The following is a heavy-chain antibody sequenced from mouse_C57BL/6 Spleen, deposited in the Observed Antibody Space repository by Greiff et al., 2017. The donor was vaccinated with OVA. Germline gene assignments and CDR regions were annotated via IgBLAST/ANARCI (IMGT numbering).Heavy chain of an antibody. Sequence: QVQLKQPGAELVKPGASVKLSCKASGYTFTSYWMHWVKQRPGQGLEWIGMIHPNSGSTNYNEKFKSKATLTVDKSSSTAYMQLSSLTSEDSAVYYCALYYGSSYDAMDYWGQGTSVTVSS. CDR3: ALYYGSSYDAMDY. V-gene: IGHV1-64*01. J-gene: IGHJ4*01. CDR2: IHPNSGST. CDR1: GYTFTSYW. D-gene: IGHD1-1*01.